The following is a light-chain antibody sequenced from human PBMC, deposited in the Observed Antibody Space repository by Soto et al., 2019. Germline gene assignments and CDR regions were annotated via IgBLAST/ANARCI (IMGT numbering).Light chain of an antibody. J-gene: IGKJ1*01. Sequence: DAVMTQSPLSLPVTLGQPASLSCRSSESLAHSDGNTYLTWFQQRPGQSPRRLIYMVSERDSGVPDRFSGNESASDFTLKISRVEAEDVGVYYCMQGTHWPRTFGQGTKVDIK. CDR2: MVS. CDR3: MQGTHWPRT. V-gene: IGKV2-30*02. CDR1: ESLAHSDGNTY.